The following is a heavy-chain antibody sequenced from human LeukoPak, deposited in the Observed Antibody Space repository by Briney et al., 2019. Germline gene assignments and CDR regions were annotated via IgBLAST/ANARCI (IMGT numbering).Heavy chain of an antibody. CDR1: GFTFSSYA. D-gene: IGHD2-2*01. CDR2: ISYDGSNK. Sequence: GGSLRLSCVASGFTFSSYAMHWVRQAPGKGLEWVAVISYDGSNKYYADSVKGRFTISRDNSKNTLYLQMNSLRAEDTAVYYCARYCSSTSCHDYWGQGTLVTVSS. CDR3: ARYCSSTSCHDY. J-gene: IGHJ4*02. V-gene: IGHV3-30-3*01.